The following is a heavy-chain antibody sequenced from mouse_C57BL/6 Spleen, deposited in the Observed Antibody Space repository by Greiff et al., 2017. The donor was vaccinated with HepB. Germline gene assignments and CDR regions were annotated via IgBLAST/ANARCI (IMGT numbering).Heavy chain of an antibody. CDR2: INPNNGGT. Sequence: VQLQQSGPELVKPGASVKIPCKASGYTFTDYNMDWVKQSHGKSLEWIGDINPNNGGTIYNQKFKGKATLTVDKSSSTAYMELRSLTSEDTAVYYCARRVVTPYYAMDYWGQGTSVTVSS. V-gene: IGHV1-18*01. CDR3: ARRVVTPYYAMDY. CDR1: GYTFTDYN. J-gene: IGHJ4*01. D-gene: IGHD2-1*01.